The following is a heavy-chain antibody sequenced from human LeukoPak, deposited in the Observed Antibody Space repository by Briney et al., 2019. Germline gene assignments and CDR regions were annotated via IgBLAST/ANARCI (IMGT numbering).Heavy chain of an antibody. CDR1: GFSISDHF. J-gene: IGHJ4*02. V-gene: IGHV3-69-1*02. Sequence: GGSLRLSCAASGFSISDHFMSWVRQAPGKAPEWVSYITPEKTFHYIDSVMGRFTISRDNAKNSLYLQMNSLSAEDTAVYYCARVPGGYDTLYDYWGQGTLVTVSS. D-gene: IGHD5-12*01. CDR3: ARVPGGYDTLYDY. CDR2: ITPEKTF.